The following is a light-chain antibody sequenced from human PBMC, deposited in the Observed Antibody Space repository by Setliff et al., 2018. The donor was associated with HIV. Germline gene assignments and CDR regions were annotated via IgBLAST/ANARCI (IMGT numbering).Light chain of an antibody. Sequence: QSALTQPASVSGSPGQSITISCTGTSSDVGSYNLVSWYQQHPGKATKLMIYEVTKRPSGVSNRFSGSKSGNTASLTISGLQAEDEADYFCCSYAGSNDYVFGSGTKVTVL. CDR2: EVT. CDR3: CSYAGSNDYV. J-gene: IGLJ1*01. V-gene: IGLV2-23*02. CDR1: SSDVGSYNL.